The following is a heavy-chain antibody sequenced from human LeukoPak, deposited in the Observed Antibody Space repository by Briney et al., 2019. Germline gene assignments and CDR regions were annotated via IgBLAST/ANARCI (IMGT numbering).Heavy chain of an antibody. D-gene: IGHD3-10*01. CDR3: AREGSTSGTNWFDP. Sequence: SETLTFTCAVSDYSITSDYYWGWIRQPPGKGLEWIGSIYHSGSTYYNPSLKSRVTISVDTSKNQFSLKLTSVTAADTAVYYCAREGSTSGTNWFDPWGQGTLVTVSS. CDR1: DYSITSDYY. V-gene: IGHV4-38-2*02. J-gene: IGHJ5*02. CDR2: IYHSGST.